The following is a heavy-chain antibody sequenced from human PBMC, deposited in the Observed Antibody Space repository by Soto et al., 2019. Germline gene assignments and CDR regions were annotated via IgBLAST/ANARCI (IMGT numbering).Heavy chain of an antibody. J-gene: IGHJ5*02. CDR1: GFTFTSSA. CDR3: AADLGSYCTNGVCSFGFDP. Sequence: SVKVSCKASGFTFTSSAMQWVRQARGQRLEWIGWIVVGSGNTNYAQKFQERVTITRDMSTSTAYMELSSLRSEDTAVYYCAADLGSYCTNGVCSFGFDPWGQGTLVTVSS. D-gene: IGHD2-8*01. CDR2: IVVGSGNT. V-gene: IGHV1-58*02.